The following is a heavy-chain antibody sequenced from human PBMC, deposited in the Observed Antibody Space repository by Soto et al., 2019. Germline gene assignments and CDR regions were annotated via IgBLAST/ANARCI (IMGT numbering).Heavy chain of an antibody. CDR2: INHSGST. CDR3: ARGPGVGAPADFDY. V-gene: IGHV4-34*01. Sequence: PSGTLYLTCAVYGGSFSGYYWSWIRKHPGKGLEWIGEINHSGSTNYNPSLKSRVTISVDTSKNQFSLKLSSVTAADTAVYYCARGPGVGAPADFDYWGQGTLVTVSS. CDR1: GGSFSGYY. J-gene: IGHJ4*02. D-gene: IGHD1-26*01.